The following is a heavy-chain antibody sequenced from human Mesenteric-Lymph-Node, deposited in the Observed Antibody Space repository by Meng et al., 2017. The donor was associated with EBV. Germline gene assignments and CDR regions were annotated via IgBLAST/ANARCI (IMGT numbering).Heavy chain of an antibody. Sequence: QVELVQSGAEVKEPGASVMFSCKASGYSFSNHYIHWVRQAPRQGLEWMGIINSDDGDTNYTQKFQGRVTMTRDTSTTTVYMELTSLTSEDTAVYYCVRADDQDFDYWGQGALVTVSS. CDR2: INSDDGDT. J-gene: IGHJ4*02. CDR3: VRADDQDFDY. V-gene: IGHV1-46*01. D-gene: IGHD1-1*01. CDR1: GYSFSNHY.